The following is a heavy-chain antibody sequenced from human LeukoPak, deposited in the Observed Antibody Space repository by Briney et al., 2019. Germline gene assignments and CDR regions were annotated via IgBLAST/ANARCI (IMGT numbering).Heavy chain of an antibody. CDR1: GGSIDSTNW. D-gene: IGHD2/OR15-2a*01. V-gene: IGHV4/OR15-8*01. CDR3: GRINSIHDAFDI. CDR2: IHHDGRI. J-gene: IGHJ3*02. Sequence: SETLSLTCDVSGGSIDSTNWWNWVRQPPGKGLEWIGEIHHDGRINYNPSLKSRVTLSVDTSKNQFSLKLSSVTAADTAVYCCGRINSIHDAFDIWGQGTMVTVSS.